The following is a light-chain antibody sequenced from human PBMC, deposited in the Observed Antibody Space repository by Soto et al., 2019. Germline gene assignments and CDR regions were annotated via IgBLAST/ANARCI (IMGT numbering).Light chain of an antibody. J-gene: IGKJ1*01. CDR2: DAF. V-gene: IGKV3-11*01. CDR1: QSVSTY. Sequence: EIVLTQSPGTLSLSPGERATLSCRASQSVSTYLAWYQQKPGQAPRLLIYDAFTRATGIPARFSGSGSGTDFTLTISSLGPEDFAVYYCQQRSSWPETFGQGTKVEI. CDR3: QQRSSWPET.